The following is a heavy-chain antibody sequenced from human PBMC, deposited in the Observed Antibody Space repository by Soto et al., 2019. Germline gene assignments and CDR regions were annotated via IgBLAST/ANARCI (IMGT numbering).Heavy chain of an antibody. V-gene: IGHV6-1*01. CDR1: GDSVSSNSAA. Sequence: SQTLSLTCAISGDSVSSNSAAWNWIRQSPSRGLEWLGRTYYRSKWYNDYAVSVKSRITINPDTSKNQFSLQLNSVTPEDTAVYYCARDSSQTYYDFWSGYYTYYYMDVWGKGTTVTVPS. J-gene: IGHJ6*03. CDR3: ARDSSQTYYDFWSGYYTYYYMDV. CDR2: TYYRSKWYN. D-gene: IGHD3-3*01.